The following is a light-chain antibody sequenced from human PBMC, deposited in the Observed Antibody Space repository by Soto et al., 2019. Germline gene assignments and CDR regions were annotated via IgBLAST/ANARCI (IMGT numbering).Light chain of an antibody. CDR1: SSDVGSYNR. J-gene: IGLJ1*01. CDR2: EVS. Sequence: LTQPPSVSGSPGQSVTISCTGTSSDVGSYNRVSWYQQPPGTAPKLMIYEVSNRPSGVPDRFSGSKSGNTASLTISGLQAEDEADYYCNSYTTSATYVFGTGTKVTVL. V-gene: IGLV2-18*02. CDR3: NSYTTSATYV.